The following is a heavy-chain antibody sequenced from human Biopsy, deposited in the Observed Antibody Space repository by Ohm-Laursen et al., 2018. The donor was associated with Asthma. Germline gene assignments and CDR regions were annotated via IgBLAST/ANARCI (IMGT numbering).Heavy chain of an antibody. CDR3: ARAVDYSHYYGIDV. CDR2: ISVYNGNT. Sequence: ASVRVSCKTSGYTFNNAGITWARQAPGQGLEWMGWISVYNGNTKVAQKLQDRVTMITDTSTSTAYMELRSLRSDDTAVYFCARAVDYSHYYGIDVWGQGTTVTVS. D-gene: IGHD3-10*01. V-gene: IGHV1-18*01. J-gene: IGHJ6*02. CDR1: GYTFNNAG.